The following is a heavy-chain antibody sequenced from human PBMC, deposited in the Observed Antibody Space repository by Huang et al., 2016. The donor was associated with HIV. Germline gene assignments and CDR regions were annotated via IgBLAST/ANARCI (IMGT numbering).Heavy chain of an antibody. D-gene: IGHD2-2*02. CDR1: GYTFTGYG. CDR3: ARGRDIVVVPAALPPYFDY. Sequence: QVQLVQSGAEVKKPGASVKVSCKASGYTFTGYGISWVRQAPGQGLEWMGWSSAYNCNTNYDQKLQGRVTMTTDTSTSTAYMELRSLRSDDTAVYYCARGRDIVVVPAALPPYFDYWGQGTLVTVSS. J-gene: IGHJ4*02. CDR2: SSAYNCNT. V-gene: IGHV1-18*04.